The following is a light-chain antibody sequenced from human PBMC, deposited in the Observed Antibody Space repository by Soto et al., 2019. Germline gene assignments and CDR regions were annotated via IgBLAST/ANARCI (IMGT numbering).Light chain of an antibody. V-gene: IGKV3-15*01. CDR2: GAS. CDR1: QSVSSN. Sequence: EIVMTPSPATLSVSPGERATLYCRASQSVSSNLAWYQQKPGQAPRLLIYGASTRATGIPARFSGSGSGTEFTLTISSLQSEDFAVYYCQQYNNWPRGAFGPGTKVDIK. CDR3: QQYNNWPRGA. J-gene: IGKJ3*01.